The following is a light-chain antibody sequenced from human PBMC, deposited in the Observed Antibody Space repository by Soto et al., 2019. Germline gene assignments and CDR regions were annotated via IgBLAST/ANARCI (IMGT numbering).Light chain of an antibody. CDR3: QQYYSLPLT. J-gene: IGKJ5*01. CDR2: WAS. Sequence: DIVMTQSPDSLAVSLGERATVNCKSSQSILYSSDNKNYLAWYQQKAGQPPKLLIYWASTRESGVPDRFSGSGSATDFTLTISSLQAEDVAVYYCQQYYSLPLTFGQGTRLEIK. CDR1: QSILYSSDNKNY. V-gene: IGKV4-1*01.